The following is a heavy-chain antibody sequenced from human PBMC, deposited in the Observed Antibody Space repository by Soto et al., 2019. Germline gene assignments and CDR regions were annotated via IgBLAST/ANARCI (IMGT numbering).Heavy chain of an antibody. Sequence: SETLSLTCTVSGGSISSSSYYWGWIRQPPGKGLEWIGSIYYSGSTYYNPSLKSRVTISVDTSKNQFSLKLSPVTAADTAVYYCARSGTAAIDYYYYYMDVWGKGTTVTVSS. CDR2: IYYSGST. CDR3: ARSGTAAIDYYYYYMDV. J-gene: IGHJ6*03. CDR1: GGSISSSSYY. D-gene: IGHD2-2*01. V-gene: IGHV4-39*01.